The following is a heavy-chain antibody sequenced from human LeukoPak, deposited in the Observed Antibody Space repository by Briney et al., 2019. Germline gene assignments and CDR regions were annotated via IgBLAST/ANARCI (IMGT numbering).Heavy chain of an antibody. Sequence: PGGSLRLSCAASGFTFSNYAMSWVRQAPGKGLEWLSYISSSSSYTNYADSVKGRFTISRDNAKNSLYLQMNSLRAEDTAVYYCARGGYSYGSFVNYWDQGTLVTVSS. J-gene: IGHJ4*02. D-gene: IGHD5-18*01. CDR3: ARGGYSYGSFVNY. CDR1: GFTFSNYA. V-gene: IGHV3-11*06. CDR2: ISSSSSYT.